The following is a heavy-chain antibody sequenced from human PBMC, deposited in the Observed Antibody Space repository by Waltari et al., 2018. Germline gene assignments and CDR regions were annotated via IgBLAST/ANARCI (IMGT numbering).Heavy chain of an antibody. Sequence: SLTCAVSGDSISDGSYYWGWIRQAPQKGLEWIGTIYSRWSTYYNPSFKSRVTISADTSKNQFSLKMTSVTATDTAVYYCARLLDFSHVTSYWGRGTLVTVSS. CDR1: GDSISDGSYY. V-gene: IGHV4-39*01. J-gene: IGHJ4*02. CDR2: IYSRWST. CDR3: ARLLDFSHVTSY.